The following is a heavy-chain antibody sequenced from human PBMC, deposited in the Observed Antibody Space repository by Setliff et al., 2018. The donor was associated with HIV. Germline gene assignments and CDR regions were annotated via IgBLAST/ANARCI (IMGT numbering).Heavy chain of an antibody. D-gene: IGHD7-27*01. CDR2: IGGDSRII. V-gene: IGHV3-48*01. Sequence: PGGSLRLSCAASGFTFSTYSMNWVRQAPGKGLEWVSYIGGDSRIINYADSVKGRFTISSDNAKNSLFLQMNSLRVEDTALYYCARDLNWGFDYWGQGTLVTVSS. J-gene: IGHJ4*02. CDR1: GFTFSTYS. CDR3: ARDLNWGFDY.